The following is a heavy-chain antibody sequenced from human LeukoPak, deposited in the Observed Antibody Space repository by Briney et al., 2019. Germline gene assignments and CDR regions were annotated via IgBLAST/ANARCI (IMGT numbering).Heavy chain of an antibody. CDR2: INPNSGGT. CDR3: AADKKLGDFDY. D-gene: IGHD7-27*01. V-gene: IGHV1-2*06. Sequence: ASVKVSCKASGYTFTDYYMHWVRQAPGQGLEWMVRINPNSGGTNYAQKFHGRVTMTRDTSINTGYMELSRLRSDDTAVYYCAADKKLGDFDYWGQGTLVTVSS. CDR1: GYTFTDYY. J-gene: IGHJ4*02.